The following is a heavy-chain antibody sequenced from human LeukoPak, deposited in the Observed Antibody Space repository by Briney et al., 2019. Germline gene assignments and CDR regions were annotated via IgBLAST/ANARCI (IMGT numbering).Heavy chain of an antibody. CDR3: ARDFYGSRPGAFDY. Sequence: SETLSLTCTVSGGSFTSSDYSWGWIRQPPGKGLEWIGTISYSGNTYYNPSLKSRVTISVDTSKNQFSLKLSSVTAADTAVYYCARDFYGSRPGAFDYWGQGTLITVSS. CDR1: GGSFTSSDYS. V-gene: IGHV4-39*01. J-gene: IGHJ4*02. CDR2: ISYSGNT. D-gene: IGHD3-10*01.